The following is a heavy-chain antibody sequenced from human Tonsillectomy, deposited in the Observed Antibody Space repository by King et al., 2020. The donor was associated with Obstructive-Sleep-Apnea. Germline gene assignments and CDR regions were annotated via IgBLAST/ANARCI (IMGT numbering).Heavy chain of an antibody. D-gene: IGHD2-8*02. V-gene: IGHV3-9*01. Sequence: VQLVESGGGLVQPGRSLRLSCAASGFTFDDYAMHWVRQAPGKGLEWVSGISWNSGSIGYADSVKGRFTISRDNAKNSLYLQMNSLRADDTALYYCAKPILLVRRSFDYWGQGTLVTVSS. CDR3: AKPILLVRRSFDY. J-gene: IGHJ4*02. CDR2: ISWNSGSI. CDR1: GFTFDDYA.